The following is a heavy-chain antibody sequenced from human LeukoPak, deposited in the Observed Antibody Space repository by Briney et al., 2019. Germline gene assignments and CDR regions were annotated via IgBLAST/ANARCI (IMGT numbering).Heavy chain of an antibody. CDR1: GFTFSNAW. V-gene: IGHV3-53*01. J-gene: IGHJ2*01. Sequence: GGSLRLSCAASGFTFSNAWMSWVRQAPGKGLEWVSVIYSGGSTYYADSVKGRFTISRDNSKNTLYLQMNSLRAEDTAVYYCARDYQRERFGEWLDWYFDLWGRGTLVTVSS. CDR3: ARDYQRERFGEWLDWYFDL. CDR2: IYSGGST. D-gene: IGHD3-10*01.